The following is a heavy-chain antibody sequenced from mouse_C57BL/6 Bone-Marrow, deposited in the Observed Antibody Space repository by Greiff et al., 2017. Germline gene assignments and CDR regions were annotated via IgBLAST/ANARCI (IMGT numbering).Heavy chain of an antibody. CDR3: ARDAPYYYGSSYAMDY. CDR1: GFTFSDFY. V-gene: IGHV7-1*01. J-gene: IGHJ4*01. D-gene: IGHD1-1*01. Sequence: EVQVVESGGGLVQSGRSLRLSCATSGFTFSDFYMEWVRQAPGKGLEWIAASRNKANDYTTEYSASVKGRFIVVRAPSQSILDLQMNALRAEDTAIYDCARDAPYYYGSSYAMDYWGQGTSVTVSS. CDR2: SRNKANDYTT.